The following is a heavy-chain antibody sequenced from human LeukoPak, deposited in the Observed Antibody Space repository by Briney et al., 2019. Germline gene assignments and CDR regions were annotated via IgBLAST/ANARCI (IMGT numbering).Heavy chain of an antibody. J-gene: IGHJ4*02. Sequence: SESLSLSCAVSGESFSGYYWSWIRQPPGQGLEWMGEINHSGSTKYNPYIMRRIAISINTTKNQLSLKVSSVTAADTAVYYCARRNGQDIVATFRRRYYFDYWGQGTLVTVSS. CDR1: GESFSGYY. CDR3: ARRNGQDIVATFRRRYYFDY. CDR2: INHSGST. V-gene: IGHV4-34*01. D-gene: IGHD5-12*01.